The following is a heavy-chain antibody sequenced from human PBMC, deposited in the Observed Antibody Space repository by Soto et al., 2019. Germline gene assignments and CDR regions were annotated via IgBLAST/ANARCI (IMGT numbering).Heavy chain of an antibody. CDR1: GFTFSGSA. D-gene: IGHD3-10*01. Sequence: EVQLVESGGGLVQPGGSLKLSCAASGFTFSGSAMHWVRQASGKGLEWVGRIRSKANSYATAYAASVKGRFTISRDDSKNTAYLQMNSLKTEDTAVYYCTRHVTVRGVIITHPRYDYYYYMDVWGKGTTVTVSS. CDR3: TRHVTVRGVIITHPRYDYYYYMDV. V-gene: IGHV3-73*01. CDR2: IRSKANSYAT. J-gene: IGHJ6*03.